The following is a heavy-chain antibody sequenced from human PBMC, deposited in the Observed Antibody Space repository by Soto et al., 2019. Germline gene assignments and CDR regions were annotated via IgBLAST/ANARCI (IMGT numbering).Heavy chain of an antibody. D-gene: IGHD6-13*01. Sequence: QVQLVQSGAEVKKPGASVKVSCKASGYTFTSYGINWVRQAPGQGLEWMGRINTYDGNTNHAQKFQGRVTMTTDTSTSTAYMDLRSLSSDDTAVYYCESSQQFDYCGQGSLVTVSS. CDR3: ESSQQFDY. CDR2: INTYDGNT. J-gene: IGHJ4*02. CDR1: GYTFTSYG. V-gene: IGHV1-18*01.